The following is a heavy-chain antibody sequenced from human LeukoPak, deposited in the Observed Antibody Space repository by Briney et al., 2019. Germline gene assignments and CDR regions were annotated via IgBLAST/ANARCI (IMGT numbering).Heavy chain of an antibody. V-gene: IGHV5-51*01. J-gene: IGHJ4*02. Sequence: KLGASLQISCKGSGSSFTDYWIGWVRQLPGKGLEWMGIFYPDDSDTRYNPSFQGQVTISADKSISTAYLQWSSLKASDTAMYYCARRKNYYFDYWGQGTLVTVSS. CDR2: FYPDDSDT. CDR1: GSSFTDYW. D-gene: IGHD1-7*01. CDR3: ARRKNYYFDY.